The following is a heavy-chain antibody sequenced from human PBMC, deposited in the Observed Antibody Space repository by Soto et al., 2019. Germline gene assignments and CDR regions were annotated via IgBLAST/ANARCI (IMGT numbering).Heavy chain of an antibody. Sequence: PGESLKISCKGSGYSLTSYWISWVRQMPGKGLEWMGRIDPSDSYTNYSPSFQGHVTISADKSISTAYLQWSSLKASDTAMYYCARFLASLDAFDIWGQGTMVTVSS. CDR2: IDPSDSYT. CDR3: ARFLASLDAFDI. CDR1: GYSLTSYW. D-gene: IGHD3-3*01. J-gene: IGHJ3*02. V-gene: IGHV5-10-1*01.